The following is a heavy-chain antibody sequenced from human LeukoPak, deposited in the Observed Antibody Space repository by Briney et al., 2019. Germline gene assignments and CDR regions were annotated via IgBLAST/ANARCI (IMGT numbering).Heavy chain of an antibody. J-gene: IGHJ6*03. CDR1: EFSVSSNY. V-gene: IGHV3-21*01. D-gene: IGHD6-13*01. CDR3: ARDATTATGWVYMDV. Sequence: GGSLRLSCAASEFSVSSNYMTWVRQAPGKGLEWVSSISSSSSYIYYADSVKGRFTISRDNAKNSLYLQMNSLRAEDTALYYCARDATTATGWVYMDVWGKGTTVTISS. CDR2: ISSSSSYI.